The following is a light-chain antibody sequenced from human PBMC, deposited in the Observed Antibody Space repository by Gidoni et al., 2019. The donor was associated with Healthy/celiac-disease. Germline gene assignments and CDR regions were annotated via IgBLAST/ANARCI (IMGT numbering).Light chain of an antibody. Sequence: IVLTQSPATLSLSPGERGTLSCRASQCVSSYLAWYQQKPGQAPRLPIYDASNRATGIPARFSGSGSGTDFTLTISSLEPEDFAVYYCQQRSNWPPGLLTFGGGTKVEIK. J-gene: IGKJ4*01. CDR1: QCVSSY. V-gene: IGKV3-11*01. CDR2: DAS. CDR3: QQRSNWPPGLLT.